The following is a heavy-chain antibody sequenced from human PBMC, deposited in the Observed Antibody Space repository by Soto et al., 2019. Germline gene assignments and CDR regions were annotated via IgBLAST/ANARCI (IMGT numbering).Heavy chain of an antibody. D-gene: IGHD2-2*01. J-gene: IGHJ5*02. V-gene: IGHV1-46*01. CDR1: GYTFTSYY. CDR2: INPSGGST. Sequence: QVQLVQSGAEVKKPGASVKVSCKASGYTFTSYYMHWVRQAPGKGLEWMGIINPSGGSTSYAQKFQGRVTMTRDTSTSTVYMELSSLRSEDTAVYYCARANIVVVPAAKRTVYWFDPWGQGTLVTVSS. CDR3: ARANIVVVPAAKRTVYWFDP.